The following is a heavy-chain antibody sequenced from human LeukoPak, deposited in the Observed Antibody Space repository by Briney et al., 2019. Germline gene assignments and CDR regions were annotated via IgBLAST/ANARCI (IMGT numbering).Heavy chain of an antibody. CDR1: GFTFSTYV. J-gene: IGHJ4*02. CDR2: ISSNGDNT. V-gene: IGHV3-64D*06. Sequence: GGSLRLSCSVSGFTFSTYVMHWVRQAPGKGLEYVSAISSNGDNTYYADSVKGRFTTSRDNSKNTLYLQMSSLRADDTAVYYCVRGTGYWGQGALVTVSS. CDR3: VRGTGY.